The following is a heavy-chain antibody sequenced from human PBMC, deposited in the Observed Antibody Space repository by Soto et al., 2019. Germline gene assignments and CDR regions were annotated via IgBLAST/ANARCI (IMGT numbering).Heavy chain of an antibody. CDR3: AAGRYFDWLPLDY. J-gene: IGHJ4*02. D-gene: IGHD3-9*01. CDR1: GFTFSSYG. V-gene: IGHV3-33*01. CDR2: IWYDGSNK. Sequence: QVQLVESGGGVVQPGRSLRLSCAASGFTFSSYGMHWVRQAPGKGLEWVAVIWYDGSNKYYADSVKGRFTISRDNSKNTRYLQMNSLRAEDTAVYYCAAGRYFDWLPLDYWGQGTLVTVSS.